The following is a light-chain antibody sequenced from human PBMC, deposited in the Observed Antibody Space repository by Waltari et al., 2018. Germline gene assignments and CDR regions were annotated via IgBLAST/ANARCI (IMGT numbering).Light chain of an antibody. CDR2: LNSDGSH. CDR3: QTWGTGIVV. J-gene: IGLJ2*01. V-gene: IGLV4-69*01. CDR1: SGHSSYA. Sequence: QLVLTQSPSASASLGASVKLTCTLSSGHSSYAIAWHQQQPEKGPRYLMKLNSDGSHTKGDGIPDRFSGSSAGAERYLPISRRQSEDEADYYCQTWGTGIVVFGGGTKLTVL.